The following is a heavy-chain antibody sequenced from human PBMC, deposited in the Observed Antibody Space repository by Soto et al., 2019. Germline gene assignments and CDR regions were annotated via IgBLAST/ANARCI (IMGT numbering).Heavy chain of an antibody. Sequence: QVQLQASGPGLVKPSQTLSLTCTVSGGSISSGGYYWSWIRQHPGKGLEWIGYIYYSGGTYYNPSLKSRVTISVDTSKNQFSLKLSSVTAADTAVYYCARGETTVFYYGMDVWGQGTTVTVSS. V-gene: IGHV4-31*03. J-gene: IGHJ6*02. CDR1: GGSISSGGYY. D-gene: IGHD4-17*01. CDR2: IYYSGGT. CDR3: ARGETTVFYYGMDV.